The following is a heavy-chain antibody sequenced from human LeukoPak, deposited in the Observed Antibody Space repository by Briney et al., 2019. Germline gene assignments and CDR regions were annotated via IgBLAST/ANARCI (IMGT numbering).Heavy chain of an antibody. J-gene: IGHJ6*03. CDR2: MFFSGAT. CDR1: DDSISTYY. Sequence: SETLSLTCTVADDSISTYYWTWIRQSPGKGLEWLAYMFFSGATTYNPSLRSRVTVLVDTSKNQFSLKLSSVTAADTAVYYCARQPYYYDSHGFRDYHYYMDVWGKGTTVTVSS. V-gene: IGHV4-59*08. D-gene: IGHD3-22*01. CDR3: ARQPYYYDSHGFRDYHYYMDV.